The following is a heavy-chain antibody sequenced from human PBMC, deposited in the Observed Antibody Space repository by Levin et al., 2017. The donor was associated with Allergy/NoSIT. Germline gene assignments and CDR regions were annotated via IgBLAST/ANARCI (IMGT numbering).Heavy chain of an antibody. CDR2: INYRGGT. Sequence: SETLSLTCTVSGGSVSSGTYYWSWIRQPPGKGLEWIGYINYRGGTNYNPSLKSRVTISVDTSKNEFSLKLTPVTAADTAVYYCARNRIIVSGGKDYYYGMDVWGQGTTVTVSS. CDR3: ARNRIIVSGGKDYYYGMDV. V-gene: IGHV4-61*01. CDR1: GGSVSSGTYY. J-gene: IGHJ6*02. D-gene: IGHD5/OR15-5a*01.